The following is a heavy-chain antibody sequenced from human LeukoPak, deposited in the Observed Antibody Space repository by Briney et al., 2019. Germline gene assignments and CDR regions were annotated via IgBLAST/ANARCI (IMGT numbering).Heavy chain of an antibody. CDR3: TRREGYCSNGICYIFYDY. J-gene: IGHJ4*02. V-gene: IGHV4-39*02. D-gene: IGHD2-8*01. CDR2: IYYSGST. Sequence: PSETLSLTCTVSGGSISSSSYYWGWIRQPPGKGLEWIGSIYYSGSTYYNPSLKSRVTISVDTSKNHFSLKLSSVTAADTAVYYCTRREGYCSNGICYIFYDYWGQGTLVTVSS. CDR1: GGSISSSSYY.